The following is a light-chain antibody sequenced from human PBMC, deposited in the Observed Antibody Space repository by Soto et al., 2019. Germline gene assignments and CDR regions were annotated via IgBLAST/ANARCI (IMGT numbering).Light chain of an antibody. J-gene: IGLJ2*01. CDR1: SSDFGSYNL. V-gene: IGLV2-23*01. CDR2: EGS. CDR3: CSYAGSSTYVV. Sequence: QSVLTQPASVSGSPGQSITISCTGTSSDFGSYNLVSWYQQHPGKAPKLMIYEGSKRPSGVSNRFSGSKSGNTASLTISGLQAEDEADYYCCSYAGSSTYVVFGGGTQLTVL.